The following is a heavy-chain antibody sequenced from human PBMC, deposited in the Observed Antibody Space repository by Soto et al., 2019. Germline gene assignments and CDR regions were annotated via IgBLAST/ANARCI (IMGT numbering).Heavy chain of an antibody. D-gene: IGHD3-10*01. CDR2: IYYSGST. V-gene: IGHV4-30-4*01. J-gene: IGHJ4*02. CDR1: GASLSSYY. Sequence: SETLSLTCVVSGASLSSYYWSWIRQPPGKGLEWIGYIYYSGSTYYNPSLKSRVTISVDTSKNQFSLKLSSVTAADTAVYYCARDNVLLWFGDTGYFDYWGQGTLVTVSS. CDR3: ARDNVLLWFGDTGYFDY.